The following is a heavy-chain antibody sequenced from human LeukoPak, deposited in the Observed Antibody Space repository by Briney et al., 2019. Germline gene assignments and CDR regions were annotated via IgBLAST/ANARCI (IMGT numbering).Heavy chain of an antibody. Sequence: GRSLRLSCVASGFTFSSYWIHWVRQAPGKGLEWVANIKQDGSEKYYVDSVKGRFTISRDNAKNSLYLQMNSLRAEDTAVYYCAREGVGATYNYYGMDVWGQGTTVTVSS. CDR2: IKQDGSEK. J-gene: IGHJ6*02. D-gene: IGHD1-26*01. CDR3: AREGVGATYNYYGMDV. CDR1: GFTFSSYW. V-gene: IGHV3-7*01.